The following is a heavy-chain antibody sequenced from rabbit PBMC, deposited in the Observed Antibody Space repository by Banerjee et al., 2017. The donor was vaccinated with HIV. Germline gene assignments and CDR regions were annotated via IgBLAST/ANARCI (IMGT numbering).Heavy chain of an antibody. CDR1: GFSFSSSYW. CDR3: VRVNSGLNL. Sequence: QSLEESGGDLVKPGASLTLTCTASGFSFSSSYWIWWVRQAPGKGLEWIGYIDPVFGSTYYATWVNGRFTISSHNAQNTLYLQLNSLTAADTATYFCVRVNSGLNLWGPGTLVTVS. V-gene: IGHV1S40*01. J-gene: IGHJ4*01. D-gene: IGHD4-1*01. CDR2: IDPVFGST.